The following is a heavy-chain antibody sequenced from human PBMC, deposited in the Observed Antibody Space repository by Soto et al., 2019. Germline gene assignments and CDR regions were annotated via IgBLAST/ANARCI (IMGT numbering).Heavy chain of an antibody. CDR1: GYTFTTYY. CDR2: INPNGGST. D-gene: IGHD2-15*01. Sequence: QVQLVQSGAEVKRPGASVKVSCKASGYTFTTYYMHWVRQAPGQGLEWLGIINPNGGSTTYAQKFQSRVTMTRDTSTSTVYLELSSLSSEDTAVYYCARAGYCSGGTCFHGNCDYWGQGTLVTVSA. V-gene: IGHV1-46*01. J-gene: IGHJ4*02. CDR3: ARAGYCSGGTCFHGNCDY.